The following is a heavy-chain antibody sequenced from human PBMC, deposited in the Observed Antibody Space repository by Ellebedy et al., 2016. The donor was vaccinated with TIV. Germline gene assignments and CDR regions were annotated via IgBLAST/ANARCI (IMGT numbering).Heavy chain of an antibody. V-gene: IGHV3-23*01. Sequence: GESLKISXAVSGFTFSSNVMNWVRQAPGKGLEWVSSISANGVTTYDADSVKGRFTISRDNSKNTLYLQMNGLRAEDTATYYCAKAKGYSDAFDSWGQGTMVTVS. CDR1: GFTFSSNV. D-gene: IGHD5-18*01. CDR3: AKAKGYSDAFDS. J-gene: IGHJ3*01. CDR2: ISANGVTT.